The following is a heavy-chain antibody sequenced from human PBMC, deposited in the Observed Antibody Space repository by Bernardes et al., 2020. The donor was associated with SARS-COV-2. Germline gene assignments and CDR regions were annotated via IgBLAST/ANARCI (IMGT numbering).Heavy chain of an antibody. Sequence: GGSLRLSRAASGFTFSNYWMIWVRQAPGKGLESVANIKQDGSETCYVDSVKGRFTISRDNAKNSLFLQMNRLRAEDTAVYYCALYRSAGYWGQGTLVTVAS. D-gene: IGHD3-16*02. V-gene: IGHV3-7*01. CDR2: IKQDGSET. J-gene: IGHJ4*02. CDR3: ALYRSAGY. CDR1: GFTFSNYW.